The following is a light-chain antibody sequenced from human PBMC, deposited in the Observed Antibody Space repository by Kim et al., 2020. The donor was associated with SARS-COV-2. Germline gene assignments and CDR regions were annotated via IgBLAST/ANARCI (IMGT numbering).Light chain of an antibody. J-gene: IGLJ2*01. CDR2: YDG. V-gene: IGLV3-21*04. Sequence: APGQTASITCGGNNIGGKTVHWYQQKPGQAPVLVIRYDGDRPSGIPERFSGSNSGNAATLTISRVEAGDEADYYCQVWDSSSDHVLFGGGTQLTVL. CDR1: NIGGKT. CDR3: QVWDSSSDHVL.